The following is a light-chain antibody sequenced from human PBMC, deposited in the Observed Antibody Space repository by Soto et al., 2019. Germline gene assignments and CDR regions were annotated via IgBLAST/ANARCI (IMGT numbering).Light chain of an antibody. J-gene: IGKJ2*01. CDR3: QQYYTSPPT. CDR2: WAS. Sequence: DIVMTQSPDSLAVSLGERATINCKSSQSVLYSSNNKNYLAWHQQKPGQPPKLLISWASTRESGVPDRFSGSGSGTDFTLTISSLQAEDVAVYYCQQYYTSPPTFGQGTKLEIK. CDR1: QSVLYSSNNKNY. V-gene: IGKV4-1*01.